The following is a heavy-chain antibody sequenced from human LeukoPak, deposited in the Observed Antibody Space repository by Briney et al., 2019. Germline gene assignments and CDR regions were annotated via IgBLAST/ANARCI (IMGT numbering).Heavy chain of an antibody. J-gene: IGHJ5*02. V-gene: IGHV3-23*01. Sequence: GGSLRLSCVASGFTFSTSALSWVRQAPGKGLEWVSLIGSGLTTLYADSVKGRFTISRDNSKNTLYLQMNSLRAEDTAVYYCARARDDFWSGYYQNWFDPWGQGTLVTVSS. CDR2: IGSGLTT. CDR1: GFTFSTSA. CDR3: ARARDDFWSGYYQNWFDP. D-gene: IGHD3-3*01.